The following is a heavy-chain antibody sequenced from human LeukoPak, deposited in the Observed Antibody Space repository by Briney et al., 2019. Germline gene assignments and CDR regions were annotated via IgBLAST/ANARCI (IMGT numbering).Heavy chain of an antibody. CDR3: ARRDTVMVRDGFDI. Sequence: RPGESLKISCKASGYTFANYWIGWVRQMPGKGLEWMGIIYPGDSDTRSSPSFQGQVTISADKSISTAYLQWSSLKASDTAMYYCARRDTVMVRDGFDIWGQGTMVTVSS. V-gene: IGHV5-51*01. CDR2: IYPGDSDT. J-gene: IGHJ3*02. D-gene: IGHD5-18*01. CDR1: GYTFANYW.